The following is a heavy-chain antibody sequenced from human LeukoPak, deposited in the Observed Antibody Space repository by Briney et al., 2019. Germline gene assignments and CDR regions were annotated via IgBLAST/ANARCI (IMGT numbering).Heavy chain of an antibody. CDR3: ARDYYDSSGYYHGAL. V-gene: IGHV3-11*04. CDR2: ISSSSSTI. J-gene: IGHJ4*02. Sequence: GGSLRLSCAASGFTFSDYYMSWIRQAPGKGLEWVSYISSSSSTIYYADSVKGRFTISRDNAKNSLYLQMNSLRAEDTAVYYCARDYYDSSGYYHGALWGQGTLVTVSS. CDR1: GFTFSDYY. D-gene: IGHD3-22*01.